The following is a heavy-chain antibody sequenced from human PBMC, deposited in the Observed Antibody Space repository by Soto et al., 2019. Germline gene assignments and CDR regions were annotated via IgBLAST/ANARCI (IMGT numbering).Heavy chain of an antibody. D-gene: IGHD1-1*01. Sequence: LSLTCAVSGYSISSGYYWGWIRQPPGKGLEWIGSIYHSGSTYYNPSLKSRVTISVDTSKNQFSLKLSSVTAADTAVYYCAKLLERRWFDPWGQRTLVTVSS. V-gene: IGHV4-38-2*01. CDR2: IYHSGST. CDR1: GYSISSGYY. CDR3: AKLLERRWFDP. J-gene: IGHJ5*02.